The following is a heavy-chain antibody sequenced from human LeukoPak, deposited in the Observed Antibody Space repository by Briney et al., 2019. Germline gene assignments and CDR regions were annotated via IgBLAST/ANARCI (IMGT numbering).Heavy chain of an antibody. CDR1: GFTFSSYA. Sequence: GGSLRLSCAASGFTFSSYAMSWVRQAPGKGLEWVSAISGSGGSTYYADSVKGRFTISRDNSKNTLYLQMNSLRAEDTAVYYCAKNTRSFYYDSSGYFDYWGQGTLVTVSS. CDR3: AKNTRSFYYDSSGYFDY. D-gene: IGHD3-22*01. V-gene: IGHV3-23*01. J-gene: IGHJ4*02. CDR2: ISGSGGST.